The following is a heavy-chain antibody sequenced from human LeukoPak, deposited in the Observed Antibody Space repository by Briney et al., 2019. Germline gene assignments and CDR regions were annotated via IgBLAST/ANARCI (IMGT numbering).Heavy chain of an antibody. D-gene: IGHD1-26*01. CDR3: ARRKFSGSYSSYYYYYYMAV. V-gene: IGHV3-7*01. CDR1: GFTFSSYW. CDR2: IKQDGSEK. J-gene: IGHJ6*03. Sequence: QPGGSLRLSCAASGFTFSSYWMSWVRQAPGKGLEWVANIKQDGSEKYYVDSVKGRFTISRDNAKNSLYLQMNSLRAEDTAVYYCARRKFSGSYSSYYYYYYMAVWGKGTTVTVSS.